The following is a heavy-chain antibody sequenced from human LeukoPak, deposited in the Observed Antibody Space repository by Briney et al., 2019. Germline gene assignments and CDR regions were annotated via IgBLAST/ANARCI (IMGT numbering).Heavy chain of an antibody. CDR2: IYYSGST. D-gene: IGHD2-21*02. V-gene: IGHV4-30-4*01. CDR3: ARSYCGGDCSDAFDI. Sequence: PSETLSLACTVSGGSISSGDYYWSWIRQPPGKGLEWIGYIYYSGSTYYNPSLKSRVTISLDTSKNQFSLKLSSVTAADTAVYYCARSYCGGDCSDAFDIWGQGTMVTVSS. CDR1: GGSISSGDYY. J-gene: IGHJ3*02.